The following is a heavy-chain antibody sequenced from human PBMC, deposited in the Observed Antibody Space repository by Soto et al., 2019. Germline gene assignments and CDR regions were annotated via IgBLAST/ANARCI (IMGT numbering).Heavy chain of an antibody. CDR1: GYTFTGYY. D-gene: IGHD5-12*01. J-gene: IGHJ6*02. CDR2: INPNSGGT. CDR3: ASGVATRADYYYGMDV. V-gene: IGHV1-2*02. Sequence: GASVKVSCKASGYTFTGYYMHWVRQAPGQGLEWMGWINPNSGGTNYAQKFQGRVTMTRDTSFSTAYMELSRLRSDDTAVYYCASGVATRADYYYGMDVWGQGTTVTVSS.